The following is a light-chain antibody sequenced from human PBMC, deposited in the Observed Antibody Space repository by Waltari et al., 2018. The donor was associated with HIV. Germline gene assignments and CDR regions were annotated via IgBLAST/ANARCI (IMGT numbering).Light chain of an antibody. CDR2: GAS. Sequence: EIVMTQSPATLSVSPGERATLSCRASQSISSNLAWYQQKTGQAPRLLIHGASTRATGIPARFSGSGSGTEFTLTISRLQSEDFAVYYCQQYNNWPPQYTFGQGTKLEIK. J-gene: IGKJ2*01. CDR1: QSISSN. CDR3: QQYNNWPPQYT. V-gene: IGKV3D-15*01.